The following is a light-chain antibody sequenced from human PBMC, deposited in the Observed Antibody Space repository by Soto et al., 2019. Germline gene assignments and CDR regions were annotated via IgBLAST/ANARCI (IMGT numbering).Light chain of an antibody. V-gene: IGKV1-5*03. Sequence: DIQMTQSPSSVSAFVGDRFTITCLSSQCISSWLACYQQKPGKAPKLLIYKASTLKSGVPSRFSGSGSGTEFTLTISSLQPDDFATYYCQHYNSYSEAFGQGTKVDIK. CDR1: QCISSW. CDR2: KAS. J-gene: IGKJ1*01. CDR3: QHYNSYSEA.